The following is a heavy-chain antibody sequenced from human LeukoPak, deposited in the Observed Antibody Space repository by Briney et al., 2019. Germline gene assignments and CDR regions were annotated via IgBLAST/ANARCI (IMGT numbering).Heavy chain of an antibody. V-gene: IGHV4-34*01. CDR1: GGSFSGYY. CDR3: ARGLGVGWRLYNWFDP. Sequence: PSETLSLTCAVYGGSFSGYYWSWIRQPPGKGLEWIGSIYYSGSTYYNLSLKSRVTISVDTSKNQFSLKLSSVTAADTAVYYCARGLGVGWRLYNWFDPWGQGTLVTVSS. J-gene: IGHJ5*02. D-gene: IGHD1-26*01. CDR2: IYYSGST.